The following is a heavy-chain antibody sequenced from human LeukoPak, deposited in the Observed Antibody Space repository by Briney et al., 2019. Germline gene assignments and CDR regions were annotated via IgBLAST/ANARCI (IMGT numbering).Heavy chain of an antibody. CDR3: AKQPGRYDSSGPFDY. CDR1: GFTFSSYA. V-gene: IGHV3-23*01. J-gene: IGHJ4*02. Sequence: GGSLRLSCEASGFTFSSYAMSWSRQAPVKGLEGVSAISGSGGSTYYADSVKGRFTISRDNSKNTLYLQMNSLRAEDTAVYYCAKQPGRYDSSGPFDYWGQGTLVTVSS. D-gene: IGHD3-22*01. CDR2: ISGSGGST.